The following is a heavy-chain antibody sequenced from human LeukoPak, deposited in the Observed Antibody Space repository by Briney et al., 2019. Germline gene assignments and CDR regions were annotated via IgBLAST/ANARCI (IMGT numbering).Heavy chain of an antibody. Sequence: GGSLRLSCAASGFTFSSYAMSWVRQAPGKGLEWVLGISSTGGSTYYADSVKGRFTISRDNSKNTLYLHMNSLTAEDTAVYYCARGYSSLDPWGQGTLVTVSS. D-gene: IGHD6-19*01. CDR3: ARGYSSLDP. CDR1: GFTFSSYA. CDR2: ISSTGGST. J-gene: IGHJ5*02. V-gene: IGHV3-23*01.